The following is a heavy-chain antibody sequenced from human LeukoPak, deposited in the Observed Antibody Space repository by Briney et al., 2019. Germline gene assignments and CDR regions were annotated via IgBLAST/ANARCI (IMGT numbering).Heavy chain of an antibody. D-gene: IGHD3-22*01. Sequence: GGSLRLSCAASGFTVSSNYMSWVRQAPGKGLEWVSVIYSGGSTYYADFVKGRFTISRDNSKNTLYLQMNSLRAEDTAVYYCARDTYYDSSGYGSRWGQGTLVTVSS. CDR3: ARDTYYDSSGYGSR. V-gene: IGHV3-66*01. J-gene: IGHJ4*02. CDR1: GFTVSSNY. CDR2: IYSGGST.